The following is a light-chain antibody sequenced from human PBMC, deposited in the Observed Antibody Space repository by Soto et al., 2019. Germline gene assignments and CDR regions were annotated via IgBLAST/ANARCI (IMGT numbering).Light chain of an antibody. J-gene: IGKJ4*01. CDR1: QSLLLSIGYTY. V-gene: IGKV2-28*01. Sequence: DIVMTQSPLSLPVTPGEPASISCRPSQSLLLSIGYTYLDWYLQKPGQSPQLLIYLGSNRASGVPDMFSGSGSGTDFTLKISRVEAEDVGVYYCMQALQTPPTFGGGTKVEIK. CDR2: LGS. CDR3: MQALQTPPT.